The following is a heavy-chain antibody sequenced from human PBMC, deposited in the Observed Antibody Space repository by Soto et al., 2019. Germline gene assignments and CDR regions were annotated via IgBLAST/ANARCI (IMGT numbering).Heavy chain of an antibody. V-gene: IGHV4-59*01. CDR1: GGSISSYY. D-gene: IGHD6-6*01. Sequence: NPSETLSLTCIVSGGSISSYYWSWIRQPPGKGPEWIGDIYYSGSTNYNPSLKSRVTISLDTSKNQFSLKLSSVTAADTAVYYCASFSSSDYVSFDYWGKGTRVTVPS. CDR2: IYYSGST. CDR3: ASFSSSDYVSFDY. J-gene: IGHJ4*02.